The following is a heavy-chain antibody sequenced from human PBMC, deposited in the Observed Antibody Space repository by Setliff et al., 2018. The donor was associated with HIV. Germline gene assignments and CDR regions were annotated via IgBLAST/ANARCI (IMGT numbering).Heavy chain of an antibody. CDR1: GFTFSNYA. CDR2: ISSTSTYI. D-gene: IGHD7-27*01. Sequence: PGGSLRLSCAASGFTFSNYAMSWVRQAPGKGLEWFSSISSTSTYIYYADSVRGRFTVSRDNAKNSVFLQMNRLRGEDTGVYYCARLGTARSFDIWGLGTLVTVSS. V-gene: IGHV3-21*06. J-gene: IGHJ4*01. CDR3: ARLGTARSFDI.